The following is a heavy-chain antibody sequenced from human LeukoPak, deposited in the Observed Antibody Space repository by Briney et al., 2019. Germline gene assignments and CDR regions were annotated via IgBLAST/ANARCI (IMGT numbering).Heavy chain of an antibody. CDR2: IYYSGST. J-gene: IGHJ5*02. CDR3: ARNLIDYYDSSGYLEA. Sequence: SQTLSLTCTVSGGSISSGDYYWSWIRQPPGKGLEGIGYIYYSGSTYYNPSLKSRVTISVDTSKNQFSLKLSSVTAADTAVYYCARNLIDYYDSSGYLEAWGQGTLVTVSS. V-gene: IGHV4-30-4*01. D-gene: IGHD3-22*01. CDR1: GGSISSGDYY.